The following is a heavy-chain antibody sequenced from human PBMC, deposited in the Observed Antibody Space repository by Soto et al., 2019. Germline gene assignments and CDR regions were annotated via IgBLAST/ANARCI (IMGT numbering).Heavy chain of an antibody. CDR1: GASINYGGYY. J-gene: IGHJ4*02. Sequence: SETLSLTCTVSGASINYGGYYWSWIRQLPGKGLEWIGYIYFSGNTYYNPSLESRVTISLDTSQNQFSLKLTSVIAADTAVYYCAGTGNQEQWLPHPFDYWGQGTLVTVSS. V-gene: IGHV4-31*03. CDR3: AGTGNQEQWLPHPFDY. D-gene: IGHD6-19*01. CDR2: IYFSGNT.